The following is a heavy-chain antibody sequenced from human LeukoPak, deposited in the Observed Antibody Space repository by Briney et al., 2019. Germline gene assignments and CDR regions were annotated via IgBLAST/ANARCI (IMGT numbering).Heavy chain of an antibody. J-gene: IGHJ4*02. CDR1: GGSFSGYY. V-gene: IGHV4-34*01. Sequence: SETLSLTCAVYGGSFSGYYWSWIRQPPGKGLEWIGEINHSGSTNYNPSLKSRVTISVDTSKNQFSLKLSSVTAADTAVYYCARHEGGRQQLVRGYFDYWGQGIQVTVSS. CDR2: INHSGST. CDR3: ARHEGGRQQLVRGYFDY. D-gene: IGHD6-13*01.